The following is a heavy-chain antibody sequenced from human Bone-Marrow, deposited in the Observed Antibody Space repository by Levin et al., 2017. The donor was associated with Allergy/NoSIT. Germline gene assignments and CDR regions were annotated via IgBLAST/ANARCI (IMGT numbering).Heavy chain of an antibody. CDR1: GGSFSGHY. J-gene: IGHJ4*02. CDR2: IYYGKSP. CDR3: ARHRGLRSREVDS. Sequence: PSETLSLTCAVPGGSFSGHYWSWIRQPPGKGLEWMGHIYYGKSPNYNPSLQSRLTVSLDTSEKTFSLKLNSVTPTDTAVYYCARHRGLRSREVDSWGQGALVIVSS. V-gene: IGHV4-59*08. D-gene: IGHD1-26*01.